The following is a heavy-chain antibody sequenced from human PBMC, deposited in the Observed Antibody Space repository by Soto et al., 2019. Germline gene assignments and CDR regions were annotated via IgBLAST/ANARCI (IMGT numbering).Heavy chain of an antibody. D-gene: IGHD6-19*01. CDR2: INAGNGNT. J-gene: IGHJ6*02. CDR3: ASAQEQWLVHYYYYGMDV. V-gene: IGHV1-3*01. CDR1: GYTFTSYA. Sequence: ASVKVSCKASGYTFTSYAMHWVRQAPGQRLEWMGWINAGNGNTKYSQKFQGRVTITRDTSASTAYMELSSLRSEDTAVYYCASAQEQWLVHYYYYGMDVWRQGTTVTVYS.